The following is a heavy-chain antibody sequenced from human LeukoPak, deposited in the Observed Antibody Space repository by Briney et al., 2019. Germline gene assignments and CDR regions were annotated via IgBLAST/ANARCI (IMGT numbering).Heavy chain of an antibody. J-gene: IGHJ6*03. Sequence: PSETLSLTCTVSGGSISSSSYYWGWIRQPPGKGLEWIGSIYYSGSTYYNPSLKSRVTISVDTSKNQFSLKLSSVTAADTAVYYCASNKKYYDFWSGYYDDYYYMDVWGKGTTVTVSS. D-gene: IGHD3-3*01. CDR3: ASNKKYYDFWSGYYDDYYYMDV. CDR1: GGSISSSSYY. CDR2: IYYSGST. V-gene: IGHV4-39*07.